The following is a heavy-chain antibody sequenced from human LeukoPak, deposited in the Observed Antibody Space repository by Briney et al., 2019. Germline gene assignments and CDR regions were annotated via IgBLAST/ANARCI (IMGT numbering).Heavy chain of an antibody. CDR3: AKDWARARDYYYYMDV. CDR1: GFTFSSYG. Sequence: GGSLRLSCAASGFTFSSYGRHWVRQAPGKGLEWVAVIWYDGSNKYYADSVKGRFAISRDNSKNTLYLQMNSLRAEDTAVYYCAKDWARARDYYYYMDVWGKGTTVTVSS. J-gene: IGHJ6*03. D-gene: IGHD3-16*01. CDR2: IWYDGSNK. V-gene: IGHV3-33*06.